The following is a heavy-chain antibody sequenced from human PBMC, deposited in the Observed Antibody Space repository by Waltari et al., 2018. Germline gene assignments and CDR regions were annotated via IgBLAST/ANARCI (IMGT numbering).Heavy chain of an antibody. D-gene: IGHD6-13*01. J-gene: IGHJ4*02. CDR3: VKDKAASGVDSFDH. V-gene: IGHV3-43D*04. Sequence: ELELVESGGAVVQPGGSLRLSCKGSGFTFEDFAMHWVRQVPGVGLEWVSLISWNSGSTDYADSVKGRFTISRDNSDDSLFLQMNSLRPDDTALYYCVKDKAASGVDSFDHWGQGTLVTVSS. CDR2: ISWNSGST. CDR1: GFTFEDFA.